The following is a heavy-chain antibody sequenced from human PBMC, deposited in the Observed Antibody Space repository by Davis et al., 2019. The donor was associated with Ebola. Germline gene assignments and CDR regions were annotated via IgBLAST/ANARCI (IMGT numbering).Heavy chain of an antibody. Sequence: PGGSLRLSCAASGFTFRSHAMAWVRQAPGKGLEWVSGITYSDGRIHYADSVKGRFTLSRDSSKNTLYLQMSSLRGEDTAMYYCATGRGYKGYEYFFDYWGQGSLVTVFS. CDR3: ATGRGYKGYEYFFDY. V-gene: IGHV3-23*01. CDR2: ITYSDGRI. J-gene: IGHJ4*02. CDR1: GFTFRSHA. D-gene: IGHD5-18*01.